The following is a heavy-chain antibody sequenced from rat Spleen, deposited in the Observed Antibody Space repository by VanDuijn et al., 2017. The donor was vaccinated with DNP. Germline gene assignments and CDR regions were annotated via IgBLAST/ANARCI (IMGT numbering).Heavy chain of an antibody. CDR2: ISPSGGST. CDR3: ARRAMDA. Sequence: EVQLVESGGGLVQPGRSLKLSCAASGFTFSNYDMAWVRQAPTQGLEWVASISPSGGSTYYRDSVKGRFTVSRDNAKSSLYLQMDSLRSEDTATYYCARRAMDAWGQGTSVTVSS. CDR1: GFTFSNYD. V-gene: IGHV5-25*01. J-gene: IGHJ4*01.